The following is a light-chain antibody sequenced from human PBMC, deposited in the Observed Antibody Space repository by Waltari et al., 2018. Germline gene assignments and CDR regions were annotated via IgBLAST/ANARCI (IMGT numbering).Light chain of an antibody. J-gene: IGKJ4*01. CDR1: QSVSTY. Sequence: EIVLTQSPATLSLSPGDGATLSCRASQSVSTYLAWYQEKPGQAHRLLIYDASNRATGIPARFSGSGSGTDFTLTISGLEPEDSAVYYCQHRFNWPLTFGGGTKVEIK. V-gene: IGKV3-11*01. CDR2: DAS. CDR3: QHRFNWPLT.